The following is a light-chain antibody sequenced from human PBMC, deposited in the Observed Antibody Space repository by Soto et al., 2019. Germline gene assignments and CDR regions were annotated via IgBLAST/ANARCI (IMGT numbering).Light chain of an antibody. Sequence: DIQMTQSPSSLSASVGDRVTITCRASQSISSYLNWYQQKPGKAPKVLIYAASSLQSGVPSRFSGSGSGTDFTLTISSLQPEDFATYYCQQSYSAKWTFGQGTKVDIK. CDR1: QSISSY. J-gene: IGKJ1*01. CDR3: QQSYSAKWT. CDR2: AAS. V-gene: IGKV1-39*01.